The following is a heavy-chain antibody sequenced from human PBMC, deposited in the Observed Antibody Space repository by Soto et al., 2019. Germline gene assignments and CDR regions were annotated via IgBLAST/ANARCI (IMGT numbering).Heavy chain of an antibody. Sequence: GGSLRLSCAASGFTFSSYGMHWVRQAPGKGLEWVAVISYDGSNKYYADSVKGRFTISRDNSKNTLYLQMNSLRAEDTAVYYCAKDLRDCSGGSCHSEYYYYYYGMDVWGQGTTVTVSS. V-gene: IGHV3-30*18. CDR3: AKDLRDCSGGSCHSEYYYYYYGMDV. D-gene: IGHD2-15*01. CDR1: GFTFSSYG. CDR2: ISYDGSNK. J-gene: IGHJ6*02.